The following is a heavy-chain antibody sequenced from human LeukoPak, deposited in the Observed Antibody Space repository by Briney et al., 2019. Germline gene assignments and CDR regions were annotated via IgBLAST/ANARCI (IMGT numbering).Heavy chain of an antibody. J-gene: IGHJ4*02. Sequence: PGGSLRLSCAASGFTFSYAWMSWVRQPPGKGLEWVSSIFPSGGEIHYADSVRGRFTISRDNSKSTLSLQMNSLRAEDTAIYYCATYRQVLLPFESWGQGTLVTVSS. D-gene: IGHD2-8*02. CDR3: ATYRQVLLPFES. CDR2: IFPSGGEI. CDR1: GFTFSYAW. V-gene: IGHV3-23*01.